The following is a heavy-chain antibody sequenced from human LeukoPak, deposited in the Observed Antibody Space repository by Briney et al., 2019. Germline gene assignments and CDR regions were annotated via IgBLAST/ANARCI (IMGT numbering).Heavy chain of an antibody. J-gene: IGHJ4*02. Sequence: SETLSLTCTVSGASITNSLYYWGWIRQPPGKGVEWIATVYYTGSTYYNPSVESRVLLSIATSKSLFSLKLSSVTAADIAVYYCASQDFGSGILPGYWGQGTLVTVSS. V-gene: IGHV4-39*01. CDR1: GASITNSLYY. D-gene: IGHD3-10*01. CDR3: ASQDFGSGILPGY. CDR2: VYYTGST.